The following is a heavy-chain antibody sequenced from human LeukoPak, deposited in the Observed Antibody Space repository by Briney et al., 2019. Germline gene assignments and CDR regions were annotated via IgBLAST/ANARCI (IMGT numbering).Heavy chain of an antibody. CDR3: AKALSRDIVYYFDY. CDR1: GFTFSSYG. CDR2: IRYDGSNK. Sequence: PGGSLRLSCAASGFTFSSYGMHWVRQAPGKGLEWVAFIRYDGSNKYYADSVKGRFTISRDNSKNTLYLQMNSLRAEDTAVYYCAKALSRDIVYYFDYWGQGTLATVSS. J-gene: IGHJ4*02. V-gene: IGHV3-30*02. D-gene: IGHD5-12*01.